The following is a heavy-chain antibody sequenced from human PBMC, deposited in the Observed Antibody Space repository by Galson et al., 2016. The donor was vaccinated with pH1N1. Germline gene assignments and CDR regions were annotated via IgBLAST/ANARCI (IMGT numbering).Heavy chain of an antibody. V-gene: IGHV3-43*02. CDR1: GFTFDDYA. CDR2: ISGDGGST. D-gene: IGHD1-26*01. J-gene: IGHJ4*02. Sequence: SLRLSCAASGFTFDDYAMHWVRQAPGKGLEWVSLISGDGGSTYYADSVKGRFTISRDNSKNSLYLQMNSLRTDDTALYCCAKDIPVGAIGFDYWGQGTLVTVSS. CDR3: AKDIPVGAIGFDY.